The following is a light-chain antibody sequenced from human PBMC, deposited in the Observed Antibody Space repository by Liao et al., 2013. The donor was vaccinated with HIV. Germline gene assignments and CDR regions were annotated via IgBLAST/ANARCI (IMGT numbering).Light chain of an antibody. Sequence: SYELTQPPSVSVSPGQTASITCSGDELGDKYACWYQQKPGQSPVLVIYQDSKRPSGIPERFSGSNSVNTATLTISRVEAGDEADYYCQVWDSSSALYVFGTGTKVTVL. CDR1: ELGDKY. CDR3: QVWDSSSALYV. J-gene: IGLJ1*01. V-gene: IGLV3-1*01. CDR2: QDS.